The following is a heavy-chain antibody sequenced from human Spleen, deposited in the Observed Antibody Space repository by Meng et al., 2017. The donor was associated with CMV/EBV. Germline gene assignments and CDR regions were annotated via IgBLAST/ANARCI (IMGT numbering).Heavy chain of an antibody. D-gene: IGHD1-7*01. CDR1: GGSISSGDYY. V-gene: IGHV4-30-4*01. J-gene: IGHJ5*02. Sequence: QVQLQESGPGLVKPSQXLSLTCTVSGGSISSGDYYWSWIRQPPGKGLEWIGYIYYSGSTYYNPSLKSRVTISVDTSKNQFSLKLSSVTAADTAVYYRASNPTGTRGNWFDPWGQGTLVTVSS. CDR2: IYYSGST. CDR3: ASNPTGTRGNWFDP.